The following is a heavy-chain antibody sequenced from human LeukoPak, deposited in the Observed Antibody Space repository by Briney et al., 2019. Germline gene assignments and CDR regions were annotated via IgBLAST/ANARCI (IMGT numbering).Heavy chain of an antibody. D-gene: IGHD2-2*01. CDR2: ISYDGSNK. CDR3: ARDRVGVQVPAANTNWFDP. V-gene: IGHV3-30-3*01. CDR1: GFTFSDYY. J-gene: IGHJ5*02. Sequence: GGSLRLSCAASGFTFSDYYMSWIRQAPGKGLEWVAVISYDGSNKYYADSVKGRFTISRDNSKNTLYLQMNSLRAEDTAVYYCARDRVGVQVPAANTNWFDPWGRGILVTVSS.